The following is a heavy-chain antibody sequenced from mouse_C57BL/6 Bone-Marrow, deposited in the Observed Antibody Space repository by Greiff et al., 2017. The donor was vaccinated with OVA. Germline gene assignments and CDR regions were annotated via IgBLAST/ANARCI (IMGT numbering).Heavy chain of an antibody. CDR3: ARDGSSYRFAY. Sequence: EVHLVESGGGLVKPGGSLKLSCAASGFTFSSYAMSWVRQTPEKRLEWVATISDGGSYTYYPDNVKGRFTISRDNAKNNLYLQMSHLKSEDTAMYYCARDGSSYRFAYWGQGTLVTVSA. CDR1: GFTFSSYA. D-gene: IGHD1-1*01. CDR2: ISDGGSYT. V-gene: IGHV5-4*01. J-gene: IGHJ3*01.